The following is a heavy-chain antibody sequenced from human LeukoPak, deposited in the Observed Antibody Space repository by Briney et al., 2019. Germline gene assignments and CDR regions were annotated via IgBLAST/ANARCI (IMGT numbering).Heavy chain of an antibody. V-gene: IGHV4-59*08. CDR3: ARHYYDSSGPHYKYGMDV. CDR1: GGSISSYY. J-gene: IGHJ6*02. Sequence: SETLSLTCTVSGGSISSYYWSWIRQPPGKGLEWIRYIFHSGSTNNNPSLKSRVTISVDTSKNQFSLKLSSVTAADTAVYYCARHYYDSSGPHYKYGMDVWGQGTTVTVSS. D-gene: IGHD3-22*01. CDR2: IFHSGST.